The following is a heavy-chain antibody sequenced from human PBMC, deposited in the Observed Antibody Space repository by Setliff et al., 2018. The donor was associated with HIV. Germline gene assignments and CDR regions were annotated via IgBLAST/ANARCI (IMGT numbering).Heavy chain of an antibody. D-gene: IGHD3-22*01. CDR2: IDSSGTT. V-gene: IGHV4-4*07. CDR3: XGATXYYDXPXYYYYYMXX. CDR1: XGSFGVYR. Sequence: PSETLSLTCTISXGSFGVYRWSWIRQSAGRGLEWIGRIDSSGTTDYKPSLKGRXXIPVDTSRNQFSXXXXSVTAADTAXYYXXGATXYYDXPXYYYYYMXXWGKGT. J-gene: IGHJ6*03.